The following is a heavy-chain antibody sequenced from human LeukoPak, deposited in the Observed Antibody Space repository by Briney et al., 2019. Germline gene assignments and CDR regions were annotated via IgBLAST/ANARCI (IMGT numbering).Heavy chain of an antibody. D-gene: IGHD4-17*01. V-gene: IGHV4-34*01. CDR2: VNHSGYT. CDR3: ARMTTGHDF. Sequence: SETLSLTCADSGTSFSSYYWSWIRQPPGKGLEWIGEVNHSGYTNDNPSLKSRVTISVDTSKNQFSLRLRSVTAADTGVYFCARMTTGHDFWGQGTLVTVSS. CDR1: GTSFSSYY. J-gene: IGHJ4*02.